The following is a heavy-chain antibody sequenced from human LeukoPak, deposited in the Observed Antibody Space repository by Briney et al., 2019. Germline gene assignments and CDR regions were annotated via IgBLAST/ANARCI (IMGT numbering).Heavy chain of an antibody. Sequence: PGGSLRLSCAASGFTFSSYSMNWVRQAPGKGLEWVSYISSSSSTIYYADSVKDRFTISRDNAKNSLYLQMNSLRAEDTAVYYCARVELVRGNYYYYGMDVWGQGTTVTVSS. CDR2: ISSSSSTI. V-gene: IGHV3-48*01. CDR3: ARVELVRGNYYYYGMDV. D-gene: IGHD6-6*01. CDR1: GFTFSSYS. J-gene: IGHJ6*02.